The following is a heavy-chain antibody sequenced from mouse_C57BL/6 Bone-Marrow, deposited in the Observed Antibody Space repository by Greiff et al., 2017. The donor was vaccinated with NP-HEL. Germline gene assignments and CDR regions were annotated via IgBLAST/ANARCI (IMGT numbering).Heavy chain of an antibody. Sequence: EVQLQQSGAELVRPGASVKLSCTASGFNIKDDYMHWVKQRPEQGLEWIGWIDPENGDTEYASKFQGKATITAHTSSNTAYLQLSSLTSEDTAVYYCTSYCNYVGWGQGTLDTVCA. V-gene: IGHV14-4*01. D-gene: IGHD2-1*01. CDR2: IDPENGDT. J-gene: IGHJ3*02. CDR1: GFNIKDDY. CDR3: TSYCNYVG.